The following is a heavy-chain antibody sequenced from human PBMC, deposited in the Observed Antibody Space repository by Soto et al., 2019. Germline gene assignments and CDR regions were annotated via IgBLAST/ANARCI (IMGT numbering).Heavy chain of an antibody. D-gene: IGHD4-17*01. CDR2: ISWNSGSI. Sequence: EVQLVESGGGLVQPGRSLRLSCAASGFTFDDYAMHWVRQAPGKGLEWVSGISWNSGSIGYAYSVKGRFTISRDNAKNSLYLQMNSLRAEDTALYYCAKDMRYGDYVLGDAFDIWGQGTMVTVSS. J-gene: IGHJ3*02. V-gene: IGHV3-9*01. CDR3: AKDMRYGDYVLGDAFDI. CDR1: GFTFDDYA.